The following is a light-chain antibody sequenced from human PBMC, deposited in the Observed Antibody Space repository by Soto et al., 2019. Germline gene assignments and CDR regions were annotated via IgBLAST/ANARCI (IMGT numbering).Light chain of an antibody. V-gene: IGKV3-15*01. J-gene: IGKJ1*01. CDR1: QSISTK. CDR2: GAS. CDR3: XXYSXWVWT. Sequence: EIVMTQFPVTLSKSPGESATFSCRASQSISTKLAWYQQRPGQAPRLLMYGASTGATGIPARFRGSGSGTEFTLTXSSLQXXDFXXXXXXXYSXWVWTFGQGTKVEIK.